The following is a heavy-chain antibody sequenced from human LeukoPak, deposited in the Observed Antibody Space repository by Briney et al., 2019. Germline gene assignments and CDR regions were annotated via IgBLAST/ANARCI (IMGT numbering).Heavy chain of an antibody. CDR2: IKQDGSEK. CDR3: ARDPAWLQFRGEDYFDY. Sequence: GGSLRLSCAASGFTFSSYWMSWVRQAPGKGLEWVANIKQDGSEKYYVDSVKGRFTISRDNAKNSLYLQMNSLRAEDTAVYYCARDPAWLQFRGEDYFDYWGQGTLVTVSS. D-gene: IGHD5-24*01. J-gene: IGHJ4*02. CDR1: GFTFSSYW. V-gene: IGHV3-7*01.